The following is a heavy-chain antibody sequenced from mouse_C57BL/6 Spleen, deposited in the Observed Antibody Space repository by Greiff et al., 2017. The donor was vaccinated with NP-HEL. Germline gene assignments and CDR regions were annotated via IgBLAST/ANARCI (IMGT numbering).Heavy chain of an antibody. CDR1: GFTFSDYG. D-gene: IGHD4-1*01. V-gene: IGHV5-17*01. CDR3: AGMGRTSLFAY. Sequence: EVMLVESGGGLVKPGGSLKLSCAASGFTFSDYGMHWVRQAPEKGLEWVAYISSGSSTIYYADTVKGRFTISRDNAKNTLFLQMTSLRSEDTAMYYCAGMGRTSLFAYWGQGTLVTVSA. J-gene: IGHJ3*01. CDR2: ISSGSSTI.